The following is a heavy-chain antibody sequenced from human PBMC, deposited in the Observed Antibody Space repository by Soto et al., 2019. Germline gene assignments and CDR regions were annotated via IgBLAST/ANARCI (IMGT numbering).Heavy chain of an antibody. V-gene: IGHV3-23*01. CDR1: GFTFSNYA. D-gene: IGHD4-4*01. J-gene: IGHJ4*02. Sequence: VLLLESGGGLVQPGGSLRLSCAASGFTFSNYAMNWVRQAPGKGLKWVSTISGGGGSTYYADSVEGRFTIPRDNSNNTLYLQMNSLKAEDTALYYCARDLQQFDFWGQGTLVTVSS. CDR2: ISGGGGST. CDR3: ARDLQQFDF.